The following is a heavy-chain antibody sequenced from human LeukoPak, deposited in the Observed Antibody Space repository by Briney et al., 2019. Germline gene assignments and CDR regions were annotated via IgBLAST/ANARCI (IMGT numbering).Heavy chain of an antibody. CDR1: GYSFTSYW. CDR2: IYPGDSDT. V-gene: IGHV5-51*01. J-gene: IGHJ5*02. D-gene: IGHD4-17*01. CDR3: ARGGPYGDYEGWFDP. Sequence: GESLKISCKGSGYSFTSYWIGWVRQMPGKGLEWMGIIYPGDSDTRYSPSFQGQVTISADKSTSTAYLQWSSLKASDTAMYCCARGGPYGDYEGWFDPWGQGTLVTVSS.